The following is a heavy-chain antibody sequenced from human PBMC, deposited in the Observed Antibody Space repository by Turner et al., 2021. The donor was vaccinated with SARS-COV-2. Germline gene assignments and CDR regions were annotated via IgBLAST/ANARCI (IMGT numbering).Heavy chain of an antibody. V-gene: IGHV4-39*01. J-gene: IGHJ6*02. CDR2: IYYSGST. CDR1: GGSISSSNYY. CDR3: ARLLNPGSYYYYYYGMDV. Sequence: QLQLQESGPGLVKPSETLSLTCTVSGGSISSSNYYWGWIRQPPGKGLEWIGSIYYSGSTYYNPSLKSRVTISVDTSKNQFSLKPSSVTAADTAVYYCARLLNPGSYYYYYYGMDVWGQGTTVTVSS. D-gene: IGHD3-10*01.